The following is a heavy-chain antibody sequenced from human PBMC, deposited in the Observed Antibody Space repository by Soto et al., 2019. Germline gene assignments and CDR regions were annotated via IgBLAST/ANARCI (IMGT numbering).Heavy chain of an antibody. CDR1: GYTFTCYG. Sequence: ASVKVSCKASGYTFTCYGISWVRQAPGQGLEWMGWISAYNGNTNYAQKLQGRVTMTTDTSTSTAYMELRSLRSDDTAVYYCARDPPARLIAAAGLFDYWGQGTLVTVSS. CDR2: ISAYNGNT. D-gene: IGHD6-13*01. V-gene: IGHV1-18*01. CDR3: ARDPPARLIAAAGLFDY. J-gene: IGHJ4*02.